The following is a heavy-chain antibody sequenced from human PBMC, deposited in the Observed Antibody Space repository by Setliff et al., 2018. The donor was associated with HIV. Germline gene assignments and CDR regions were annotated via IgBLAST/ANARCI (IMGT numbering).Heavy chain of an antibody. CDR3: AGLRGSYDFSNWFDP. V-gene: IGHV4-61*09. J-gene: IGHJ5*02. Sequence: PSETLSLTCTVSGGSISSGSYYWSWIRQPAGKGLEWIGHIHTSGSTKYNPPLKSRVTISADTSKNQFSLNLSSVTAAETAVYYCAGLRGSYDFSNWFDPWGQGTQVTVSS. CDR2: IHTSGST. D-gene: IGHD3-3*01. CDR1: GGSISSGSYY.